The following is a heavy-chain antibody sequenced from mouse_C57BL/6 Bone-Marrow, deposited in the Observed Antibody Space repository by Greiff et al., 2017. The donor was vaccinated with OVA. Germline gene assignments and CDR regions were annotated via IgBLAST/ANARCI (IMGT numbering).Heavy chain of an antibody. Sequence: VQLQQSGAELVRPGASVKLSCTASGFNIKDDYMHWVKQRPEQGLEWIGWIDPENGDTEYASMFQGQATITADTSSNTAYLQLSSLTSKDAAVYYCTSYGNFDYWGQGTTLTVSS. CDR3: TSYGNFDY. J-gene: IGHJ2*01. CDR1: GFNIKDDY. V-gene: IGHV14-4*01. D-gene: IGHD2-1*01. CDR2: IDPENGDT.